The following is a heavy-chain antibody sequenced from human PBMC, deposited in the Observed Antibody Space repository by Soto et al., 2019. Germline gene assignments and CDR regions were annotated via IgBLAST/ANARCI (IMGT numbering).Heavy chain of an antibody. CDR3: ARAVPKVGQQLYWFDP. CDR2: IYYSGST. Sequence: PSETLSLTCAVSGGSISSGGYYWSWIRQHPGKGLEWIGYIYYSGSTNYNPSLKSRVTISVGTSKNQFSLKLSSVTAADTAVYYCARAVPKVGQQLYWFDPWGQGTLVTVSS. V-gene: IGHV4-61*08. D-gene: IGHD6-13*01. CDR1: GGSISSGGYY. J-gene: IGHJ5*02.